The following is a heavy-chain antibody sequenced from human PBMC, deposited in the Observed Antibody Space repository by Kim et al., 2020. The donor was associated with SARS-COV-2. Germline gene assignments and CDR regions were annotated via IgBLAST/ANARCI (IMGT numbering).Heavy chain of an antibody. V-gene: IGHV3-53*01. Sequence: GGSLRLSCAASGFTVSTNYMSLVRQAPGKGLEWVSVIYSGGSTYYADSVKGRFTISRDNSKNTLYLQMNSLRAEDTAVYYCARDTTRTYGMDVWGQGTTVTVSS. J-gene: IGHJ6*02. CDR1: GFTVSTNY. CDR3: ARDTTRTYGMDV. D-gene: IGHD1-1*01. CDR2: IYSGGST.